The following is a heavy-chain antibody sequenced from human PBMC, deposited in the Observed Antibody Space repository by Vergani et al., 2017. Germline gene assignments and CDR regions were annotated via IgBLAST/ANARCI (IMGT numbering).Heavy chain of an antibody. J-gene: IGHJ5*02. CDR3: AGDTHSWQRADR. V-gene: IGHV4-59*02. CDR1: GVSVTDYN. D-gene: IGHD6-13*01. Sequence: QAQLQESGPGLVKPSETLSLTCHVFGVSVTDYNCNWIRQAPGKGLEWIGSLSTTGGATHASHNPSLKSRVSISVETAKSQFSRRLTSVTAADSAIYYWAGDTHSWQRADRWGQGLLVSVSS. CDR2: LSTTGGA.